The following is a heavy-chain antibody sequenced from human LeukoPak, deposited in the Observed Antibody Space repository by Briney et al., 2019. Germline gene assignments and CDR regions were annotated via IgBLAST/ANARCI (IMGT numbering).Heavy chain of an antibody. Sequence: GGSLRLSCAASGFTFSSYWMSWIRQAPGKGLEWVSSISRSGSTKYYADSVKGRFTISRDNAKNSLFLQMNSLRAEDTAVYYCARVLRYCSGGNCYSGGLGYMDVWGKGTTVTISS. V-gene: IGHV3-11*01. D-gene: IGHD2-15*01. J-gene: IGHJ6*03. CDR3: ARVLRYCSGGNCYSGGLGYMDV. CDR2: ISRSGSTK. CDR1: GFTFSSYW.